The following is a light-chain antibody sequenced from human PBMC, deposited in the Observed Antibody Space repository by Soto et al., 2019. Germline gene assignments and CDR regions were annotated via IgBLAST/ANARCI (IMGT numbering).Light chain of an antibody. V-gene: IGKV1-39*01. CDR1: QTIDNN. J-gene: IGKJ2*01. Sequence: DIQMTQSPSSLSASVGDRVTITCRASQTIDNNLNWYQQKPGKAPRLLIYVAFSLQSGVPSRFSGSGSGTDFTLTISSRQPDDFATYFCQQSFSIPYTFGQGTILEIK. CDR2: VAF. CDR3: QQSFSIPYT.